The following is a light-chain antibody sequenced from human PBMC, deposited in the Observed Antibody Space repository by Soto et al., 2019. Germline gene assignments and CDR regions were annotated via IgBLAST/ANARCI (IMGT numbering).Light chain of an antibody. Sequence: EIVLTQSPGTLSLSPGEGATLSCRASQSVSSDFLAWYQHRPGQAPRLLIYGATNRASGIPARFRGSGSGTGLNLTISRLEPEAVAVYYCHQYGTYLPALSFGGGTKVEI. V-gene: IGKV3-20*01. J-gene: IGKJ4*01. CDR2: GAT. CDR1: QSVSSDF. CDR3: HQYGTYLPALS.